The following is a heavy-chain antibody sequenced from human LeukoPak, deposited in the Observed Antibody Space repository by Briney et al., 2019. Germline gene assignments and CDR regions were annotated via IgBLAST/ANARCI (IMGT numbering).Heavy chain of an antibody. CDR1: GYTFTSHY. D-gene: IGHD1-1*01. CDR2: INPANGGT. J-gene: IGHJ4*02. Sequence: ASVKVSCKTSGYTFTSHYIHWVRQAPGQGLEHVGWINPANGGTNYAQKFQGRVIMTRDTSISTAYMQLSSLTSDDAAVYYCARSPSGQLDYWGRGTLVSVSS. V-gene: IGHV1-2*02. CDR3: ARSPSGQLDY.